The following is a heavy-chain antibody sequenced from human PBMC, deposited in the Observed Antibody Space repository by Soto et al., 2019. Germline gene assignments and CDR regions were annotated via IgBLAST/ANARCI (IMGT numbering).Heavy chain of an antibody. CDR2: IKDGGST. CDR3: ARGQEGVVATH. D-gene: IGHD2-15*01. J-gene: IGHJ4*02. Sequence: QVQLQQWGAGLLKPSETLSLTCAVNGGSFTGYYWSWVRQPPGKGLEWTGEIKDGGSTNYSPSLRSRVTISADTSKRQFSLKVTSVTAADTGVYYCARGQEGVVATHWDQGTLVTVSS. CDR1: GGSFTGYY. V-gene: IGHV4-34*01.